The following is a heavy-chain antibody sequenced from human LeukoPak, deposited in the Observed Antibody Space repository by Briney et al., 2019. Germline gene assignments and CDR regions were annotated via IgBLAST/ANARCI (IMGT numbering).Heavy chain of an antibody. D-gene: IGHD6-19*01. V-gene: IGHV3-74*01. J-gene: IGHJ4*02. CDR2: INSDGTSI. CDR1: GFTFSNYW. CDR3: ARAPGGWIDY. Sequence: GGSLRLSCAASGFTFSNYWMHWVRQAPGKGLVWVSRINSDGTSINYADSVKGRFTISRDNAKNTLFLQMNSLRAEDTAVYYCARAPGGWIDYWAQGTLVTVSS.